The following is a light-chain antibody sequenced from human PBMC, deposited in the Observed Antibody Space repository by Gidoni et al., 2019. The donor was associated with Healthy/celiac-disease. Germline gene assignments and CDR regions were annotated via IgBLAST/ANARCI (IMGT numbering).Light chain of an antibody. CDR1: QSISSW. V-gene: IGKV1-5*01. J-gene: IGKJ1*01. CDR3: QQYNSYSWT. Sequence: DIQMTPSPSTLSASVGDRVTITCRASQSISSWLALYQQKPGKAPKLLIYDASSLESGVPSRFSGSGSGTEFTITISSLQPDDFATYYCQQYNSYSWTFGQGTKVEIK. CDR2: DAS.